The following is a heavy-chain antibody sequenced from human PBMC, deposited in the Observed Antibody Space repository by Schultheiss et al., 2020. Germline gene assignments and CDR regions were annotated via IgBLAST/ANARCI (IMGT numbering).Heavy chain of an antibody. CDR3: AKGYYYDSSGYPNWFDP. J-gene: IGHJ5*02. V-gene: IGHV3-30*02. CDR2: IRYDGSNK. Sequence: GGSLRLSCAASRFAFSSKASHWVRQVPGKGLEWVAFIRYDGSNKYYADSVKGRFTISRDNSKNTLYLQMNSLRAEDTAVYYCAKGYYYDSSGYPNWFDPWGQGTLVTVSS. D-gene: IGHD3-22*01. CDR1: RFAFSSKA.